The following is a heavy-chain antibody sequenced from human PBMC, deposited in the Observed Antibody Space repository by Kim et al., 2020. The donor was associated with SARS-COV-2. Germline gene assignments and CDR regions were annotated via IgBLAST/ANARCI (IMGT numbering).Heavy chain of an antibody. CDR3: TRHRSSNTWYEDFQY. V-gene: IGHV5-51*01. CDR1: GYSFSSHW. CDR2: IYPDDSEA. J-gene: IGHJ1*01. Sequence: GESLKISCKGSGYSFSSHWIGWVRQVPGKGLQWVAIIYPDDSEARYNPSFQGRVTISADRSINTAFLQWSSLRASDSGIYYCTRHRSSNTWYEDFQYWGQGTQVIVSS. D-gene: IGHD4-4*01.